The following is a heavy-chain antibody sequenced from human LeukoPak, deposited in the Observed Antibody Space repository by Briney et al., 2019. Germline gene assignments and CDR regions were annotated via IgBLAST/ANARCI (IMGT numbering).Heavy chain of an antibody. V-gene: IGHV1-2*02. J-gene: IGHJ5*02. CDR1: GGTFSSYA. D-gene: IGHD6-13*01. CDR2: INPNSGGT. Sequence: ASVKVSCKASGGTFSSYAISWVRQAPGQGLEWMGWINPNSGGTNYAQKFQGRVTMTRDTSISTAYMELSRLRSDDTAVYYCARELESGAAAGFDPWGQGTLVTVSS. CDR3: ARELESGAAAGFDP.